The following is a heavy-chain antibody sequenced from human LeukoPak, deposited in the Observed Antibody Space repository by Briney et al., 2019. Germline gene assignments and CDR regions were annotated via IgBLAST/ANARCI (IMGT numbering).Heavy chain of an antibody. CDR2: INHSGST. CDR1: GGSFSGYY. J-gene: IGHJ4*02. CDR3: ASAPHDYGDYGFNY. V-gene: IGHV4-34*01. D-gene: IGHD4-17*01. Sequence: PSETLSLTCAVYGGSFSGYYWSWIRQPPGKGLEGIGEINHSGSTNYNPSLKSRVTISVDTSKNQFSLKLSSVTAADTAVYYCASAPHDYGDYGFNYWGQGTLVTVSS.